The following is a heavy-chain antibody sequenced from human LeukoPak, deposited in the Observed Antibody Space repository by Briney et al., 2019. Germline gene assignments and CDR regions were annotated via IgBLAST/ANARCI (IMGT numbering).Heavy chain of an antibody. V-gene: IGHV4-61*01. CDR1: GGSISSGSYY. D-gene: IGHD6-19*01. J-gene: IGHJ4*02. Sequence: PSETLSLTCTVSGGSISSGSYYWNWIRQPPGKGLEWIGYIYYSGTTNYNPSLKSRVSMSVDTSKNQFSLKLSSVTAADTAVYYCARGTLEWLVIWGYYFDYWGQGTLVTVSS. CDR3: ARGTLEWLVIWGYYFDY. CDR2: IYYSGTT.